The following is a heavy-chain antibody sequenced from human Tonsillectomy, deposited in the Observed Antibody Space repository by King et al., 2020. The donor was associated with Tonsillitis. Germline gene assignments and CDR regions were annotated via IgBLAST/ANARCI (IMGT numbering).Heavy chain of an antibody. CDR3: AAGGSELGDY. V-gene: IGHV3-15*01. J-gene: IGHJ4*02. CDR1: GFTFNNFF. Sequence: QLVQSGGGLVKPGESLRLSCAASGFTFNNFFMIWVRQAPGKGLEWVGRIKTEAHGGTTDYATAVKGRFSISRDESNNTLYLQMNSLNTEDTAVYFCAAGGSELGDYWGQGTLVTVSS. CDR2: IKTEAHGGTT. D-gene: IGHD6-25*01.